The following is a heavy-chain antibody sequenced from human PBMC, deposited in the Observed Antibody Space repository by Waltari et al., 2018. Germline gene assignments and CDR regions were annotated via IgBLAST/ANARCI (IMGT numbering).Heavy chain of an antibody. CDR3: VRYHYTPYSGYGV. Sequence: QVQLQESGPGLVKPSETLSLTCTVSGGSISSHYWSWIRQPPGKGLEWIGYIYYSGSTNYNPALKSRVTISVDTSKNQFSLKLSSVTAADTAVYYCVRYHYTPYSGYGVWGQGTLVTVSS. J-gene: IGHJ4*02. CDR1: GGSISSHY. CDR2: IYYSGST. V-gene: IGHV4-59*11. D-gene: IGHD5-12*01.